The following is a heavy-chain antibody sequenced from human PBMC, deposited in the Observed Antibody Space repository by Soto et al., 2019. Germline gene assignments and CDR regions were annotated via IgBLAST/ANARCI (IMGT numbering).Heavy chain of an antibody. CDR3: ARGRRMVRGVLVTFDY. CDR2: INHSGST. J-gene: IGHJ4*02. V-gene: IGHV4-34*01. Sequence: QVQLQQWGAGLLKPSETLSLTCAVYGGSFSGYYWSWLRQPPWKWLDWIGEINHSGSTNYNPSLKRLVTGSVASSKNQLSLKLRSVTAAYTAVDYCARGRRMVRGVLVTFDYWGQGTLVTVSS. CDR1: GGSFSGYY. D-gene: IGHD3-10*01.